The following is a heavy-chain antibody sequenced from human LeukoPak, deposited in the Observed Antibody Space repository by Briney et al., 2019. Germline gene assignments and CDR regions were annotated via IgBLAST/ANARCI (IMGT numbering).Heavy chain of an antibody. CDR3: AKDSRTYYDFWSDLRGGGNDAFDI. CDR2: ISGSGGST. J-gene: IGHJ3*02. D-gene: IGHD3-3*01. V-gene: IGHV3-23*01. Sequence: GGSLRLSCAASGFTFSSYAMSWVRQAPGKGLEWVSAISGSGGSTYYADSVKGRFTISRDNSKNTLYLQMNSLRAEDTAVYYCAKDSRTYYDFWSDLRGGGNDAFDIWGQGTMVTVSS. CDR1: GFTFSSYA.